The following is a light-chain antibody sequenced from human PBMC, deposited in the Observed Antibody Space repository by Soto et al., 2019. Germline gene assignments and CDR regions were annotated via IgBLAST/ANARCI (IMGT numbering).Light chain of an antibody. V-gene: IGKV1-5*01. J-gene: IGKJ1*01. Sequence: DIQMTQSPSTLSASVGDRVTITCRASQSISSWLAWYQQKPGKAPKLLIYDASSLESGVTSRFSGSGSWTEFTLTISSLQPDDFATYYCQQYNSYSGTFGQGTKVDIK. CDR3: QQYNSYSGT. CDR1: QSISSW. CDR2: DAS.